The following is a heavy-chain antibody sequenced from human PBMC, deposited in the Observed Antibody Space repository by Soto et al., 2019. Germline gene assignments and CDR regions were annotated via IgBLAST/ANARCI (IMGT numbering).Heavy chain of an antibody. D-gene: IGHD3-10*01. J-gene: IGHJ4*02. CDR2: ISGSGGST. CDR3: AKSAKYYYGSGYYFDY. Sequence: GGSLRLSCAASGFTFSSYAMSWVRQAPGKGLEWVSAISGSGGSTYYADSVKGRFTISRDNSKNTLYLQMNSLRAEDTAVYYCAKSAKYYYGSGYYFDYWGQGTLVTVSS. V-gene: IGHV3-23*01. CDR1: GFTFSSYA.